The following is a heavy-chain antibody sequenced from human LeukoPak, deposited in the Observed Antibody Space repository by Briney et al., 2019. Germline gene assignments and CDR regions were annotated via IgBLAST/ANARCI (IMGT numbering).Heavy chain of an antibody. CDR2: INPSGGST. CDR3: AKEVSGSHFDY. CDR1: GYTFISYY. V-gene: IGHV1-46*01. D-gene: IGHD5-12*01. Sequence: GASVKVSCKASGYTFISYYMHWVRQAPGQGLEWMGIINPSGGSTTYAQKFQGRVTMTRDTSTGTVYMELSSLRSEDTAVYYCAKEVSGSHFDYWGQGTLVTVSS. J-gene: IGHJ4*02.